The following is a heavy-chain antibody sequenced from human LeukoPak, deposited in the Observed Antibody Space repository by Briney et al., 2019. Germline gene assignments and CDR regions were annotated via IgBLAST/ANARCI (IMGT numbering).Heavy chain of an antibody. Sequence: GGSLRLSCAASGFTISTYGMHWVRQAPGKGLEWVANIKQDGSEKYYVDSVKGRFTISRDNAKNSLYLQMNSLRAEDTAVYYCARGTNYYDRSCYFPDYWGQGTLVTVSS. V-gene: IGHV3-7*01. D-gene: IGHD3-22*01. CDR3: ARGTNYYDRSCYFPDY. CDR2: IKQDGSEK. CDR1: GFTISTYG. J-gene: IGHJ4*02.